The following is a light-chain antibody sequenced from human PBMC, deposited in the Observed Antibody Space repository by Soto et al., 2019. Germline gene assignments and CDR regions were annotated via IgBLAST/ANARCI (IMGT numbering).Light chain of an antibody. CDR1: SSDVGGYNY. J-gene: IGLJ2*01. CDR2: DVS. V-gene: IGLV2-11*01. Sequence: QSALTQPRSVSGSPGQSVTISCTGTSSDVGGYNYVSWYQQHPGKAPKLMIYDVSKRPSGVPDRFSGSKSGNTASLTISGLQAEDEAVYYCCSYAGSSTYVVFGGGTKLTVL. CDR3: CSYAGSSTYVV.